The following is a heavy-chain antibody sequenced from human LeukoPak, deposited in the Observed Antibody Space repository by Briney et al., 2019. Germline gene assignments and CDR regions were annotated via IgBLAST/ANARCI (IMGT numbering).Heavy chain of an antibody. V-gene: IGHV4-30-2*01. CDR2: IYHSGST. Sequence: PSQTLSLTCAVSGGSTSSGGYSWSWIRQPPGKGLEWIGYIYHSGSTYYNPSLKSRVTISVDRSKNQFSLKLSSVTAADTAVYYCARGSLYSSSWLPAFDIWGQGTMVTVSS. CDR3: ARGSLYSSSWLPAFDI. D-gene: IGHD6-13*01. J-gene: IGHJ3*02. CDR1: GGSTSSGGYS.